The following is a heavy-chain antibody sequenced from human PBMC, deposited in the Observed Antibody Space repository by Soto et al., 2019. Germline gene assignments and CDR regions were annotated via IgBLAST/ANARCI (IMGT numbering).Heavy chain of an antibody. V-gene: IGHV6-1*01. J-gene: IGHJ5*02. CDR3: ARENGYSGYDSAWFDP. CDR2: TYYRSKWYN. D-gene: IGHD5-12*01. CDR1: GDSVSSNSAA. Sequence: SQTLSLTCAISGDSVSSNSAAWNWIRQSPLRGLEWLGRTYYRSKWYNDYAVSVKSRITINPDTSKNQFSLQLNSVTPEDTAVYYCARENGYSGYDSAWFDPWGQGTLVTVSS.